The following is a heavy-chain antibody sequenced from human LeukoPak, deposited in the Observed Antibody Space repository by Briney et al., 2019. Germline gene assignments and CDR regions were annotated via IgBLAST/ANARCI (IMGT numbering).Heavy chain of an antibody. CDR2: INANSGTT. V-gene: IGHV3-23*01. CDR3: AKPISGGLAVTADWFHP. Sequence: GGSLRLSCTASGFAFSVYAMSWLRQPPGKGLEWVSTINANSGTTSYAAPVRGRFTISRDNSKNTLYLQLNTLRADDTATYYCAKPISGGLAVTADWFHPWGQGTLVVVSS. J-gene: IGHJ5*01. D-gene: IGHD6-19*01. CDR1: GFAFSVYA.